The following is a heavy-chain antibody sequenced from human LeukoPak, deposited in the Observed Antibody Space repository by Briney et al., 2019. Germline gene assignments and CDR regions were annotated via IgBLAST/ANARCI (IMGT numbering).Heavy chain of an antibody. D-gene: IGHD1-26*01. Sequence: SVKVSCKASGGTFSSYAISWVRQAPGQGLEWMGGIIPIFGTANYAQKFQGRVTITTDESTSTAYMELSSLRSEDTAVYYCARGIVGATPLDYGGKEPWSPSPQ. J-gene: IGHJ4*01. CDR3: ARGIVGATPLDY. CDR2: IIPIFGTA. CDR1: GGTFSSYA. V-gene: IGHV1-69*05.